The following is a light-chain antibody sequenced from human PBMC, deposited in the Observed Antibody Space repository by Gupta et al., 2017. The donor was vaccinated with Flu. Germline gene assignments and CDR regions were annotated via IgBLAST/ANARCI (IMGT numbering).Light chain of an antibody. J-gene: IGLJ3*02. V-gene: IGLV2-8*01. Sequence: QSALNQPPSASGSPGQSVTISCTGTSSDVGGSDYVSWSQQHPGKAPKLIIYEVTKRSSGVPDRFSGSKSANTASLIVSGLQAEDEADYYCSSYAGNNNVVFGGGTKLTVL. CDR2: EVT. CDR3: SSYAGNNNVV. CDR1: SSDVGGSDY.